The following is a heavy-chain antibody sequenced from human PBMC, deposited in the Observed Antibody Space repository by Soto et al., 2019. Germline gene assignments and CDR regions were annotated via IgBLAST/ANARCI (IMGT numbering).Heavy chain of an antibody. CDR3: ARATVEMATPGTYYYYGMDV. CDR2: INPNSGGT. J-gene: IGHJ6*02. Sequence: ASVKVSCKASGYTFTSYGISWVRQAPGQGLELMGWINPNSGGTNYAQKFQGWVTMTRDTSISTAYMELSRLRSDDTAVYYCARATVEMATPGTYYYYGMDVWGQGTTVTVSS. V-gene: IGHV1-2*04. CDR1: GYTFTSYG. D-gene: IGHD1-1*01.